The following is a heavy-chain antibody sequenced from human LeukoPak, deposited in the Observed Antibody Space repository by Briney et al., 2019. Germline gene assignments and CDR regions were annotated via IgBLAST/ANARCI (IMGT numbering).Heavy chain of an antibody. CDR1: GFTFSNYN. D-gene: IGHD3-10*01. CDR2: INHSGST. J-gene: IGHJ5*02. CDR3: ARGTYS. Sequence: GSLRLSCAASGFTFSNYNMNWVRQPPGKGLEWIGEINHSGSTNYNPSLKSRVTISVDTSKNQFSLKLSSVTAADTAVYYCARGTYSWGQGTLVTVSS. V-gene: IGHV4-34*01.